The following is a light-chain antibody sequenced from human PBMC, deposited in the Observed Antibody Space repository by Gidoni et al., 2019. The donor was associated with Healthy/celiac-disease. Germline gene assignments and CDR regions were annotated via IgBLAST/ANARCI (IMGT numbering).Light chain of an antibody. J-gene: IGLJ2*01. CDR1: SSNIGAGYD. CDR2: GNR. Sequence: QSVLTQPPSVSGAPGQSVTISCTGSSSNIGAGYDLHWYQQLPGTAPKLLIYGNRNRPSGVPDRFSGSKSGTSASLAITGLQAEDEADYYCQSYDSSLSGPEVVFGGGTKLTVL. CDR3: QSYDSSLSGPEVV. V-gene: IGLV1-40*01.